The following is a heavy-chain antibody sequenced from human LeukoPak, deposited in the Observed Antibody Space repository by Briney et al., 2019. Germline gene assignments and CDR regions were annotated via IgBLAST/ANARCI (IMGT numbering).Heavy chain of an antibody. D-gene: IGHD1-1*01. CDR2: IKQDGSEK. J-gene: IGHJ4*02. Sequence: GSLRLSCAASGFTFRNYWMSWVRQAPGKRLHWAANIKQDGSEKYYVDSVKGRFTISRNNAKNSLYLQMNSLRAEDTAVYYCVIAYSSSENWRFDYWGQGTLDTVSS. V-gene: IGHV3-7*01. CDR3: VIAYSSSENWRFDY. CDR1: GFTFRNYW.